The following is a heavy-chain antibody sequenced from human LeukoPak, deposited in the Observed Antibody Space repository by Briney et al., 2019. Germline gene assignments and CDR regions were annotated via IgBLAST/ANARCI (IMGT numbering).Heavy chain of an antibody. J-gene: IGHJ4*02. D-gene: IGHD6-25*01. Sequence: GGSLRLSCVASGFTFSSYAMHWVRQAPGKGLEWVAVISYDGSNKYYADSVKGRFTISRDNSKNTLYLQMNSLRAEDTAVYYCASQEQRLLDYWGQGTLVTVSS. CDR3: ASQEQRLLDY. CDR1: GFTFSSYA. CDR2: ISYDGSNK. V-gene: IGHV3-30-3*01.